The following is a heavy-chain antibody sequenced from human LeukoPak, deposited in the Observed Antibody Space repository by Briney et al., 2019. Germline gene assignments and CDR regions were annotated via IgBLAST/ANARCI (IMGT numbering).Heavy chain of an antibody. CDR3: ARASRDGYNQNFDH. V-gene: IGHV5-51*01. CDR1: GYSFSNYW. Sequence: GESLKISCQGLGYSFSNYWSAWVRPMPGKGLEWMGIIYPGGSETRYDPSFQGQVTISADMSTSTAYLQWSSLRASDTAMYYCARASRDGYNQNFDHWGQGTLVTVSS. CDR2: IYPGGSET. J-gene: IGHJ4*02. D-gene: IGHD5-24*01.